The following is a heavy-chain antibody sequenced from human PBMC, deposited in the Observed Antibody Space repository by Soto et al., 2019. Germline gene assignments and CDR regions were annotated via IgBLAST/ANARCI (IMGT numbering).Heavy chain of an antibody. CDR1: GFTFSSYS. Sequence: EVQLVESGGGLVKPGGSLRLSCAASGFTFSSYSMNWVRQAPGKGLEWVSSISSSSSYIYYADSVKGRFTISRDNAKKSLYMQMNSLRAEDTAVYYCARADFWSGSPYGMDIWGQGNTVTVSS. V-gene: IGHV3-21*01. D-gene: IGHD3-3*01. CDR2: ISSSSSYI. CDR3: ARADFWSGSPYGMDI. J-gene: IGHJ6*02.